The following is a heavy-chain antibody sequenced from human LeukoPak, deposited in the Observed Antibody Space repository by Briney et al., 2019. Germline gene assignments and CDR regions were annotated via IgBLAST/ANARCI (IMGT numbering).Heavy chain of an antibody. CDR2: IIPIFGTA. Sequence: SVKVSCKASGGTFSRYAISWVRQAPGQGLEWMGGIIPIFGTANFAQKFQGRVTITADESTSTAYVELSSLRSEDTAVYYCARNIVVVPEVDYYYYYMDVWGKGTTVTVSS. V-gene: IGHV1-69*13. CDR1: GGTFSRYA. D-gene: IGHD2-2*01. J-gene: IGHJ6*03. CDR3: ARNIVVVPEVDYYYYYMDV.